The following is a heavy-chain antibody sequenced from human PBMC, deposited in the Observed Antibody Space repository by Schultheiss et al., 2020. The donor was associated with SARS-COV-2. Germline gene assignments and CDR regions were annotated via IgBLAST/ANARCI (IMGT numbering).Heavy chain of an antibody. J-gene: IGHJ5*02. CDR1: GGSISSYY. V-gene: IGHV4-59*12. CDR3: ARDIIVAASLKWFDP. D-gene: IGHD1-26*01. Sequence: SETLSLTCTVSGGSISSYYWSWIRQPPGKGLEWIGEINHSGSTNYNPSLKSRVTISVDTSKNQFSLKLSSVTAADTAVYYCARDIIVAASLKWFDPWGQGTLVTVSS. CDR2: INHSGST.